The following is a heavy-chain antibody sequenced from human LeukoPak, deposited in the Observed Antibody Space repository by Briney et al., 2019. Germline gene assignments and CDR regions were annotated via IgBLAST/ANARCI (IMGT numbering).Heavy chain of an antibody. J-gene: IGHJ4*02. CDR3: TTLLTYDSSGYNLDY. CDR2: IKSKTDGGTT. Sequence: PGGSLRLSCAASGFTFSSYAMSWVRQAPGKGLEWVGRIKSKTDGGTTDYAAPVKGRFTISRDDSKNTLYLQMNSLKTEDTAVYYCTTLLTYDSSGYNLDYWGQGTLVTVSS. D-gene: IGHD3-22*01. V-gene: IGHV3-15*01. CDR1: GFTFSSYA.